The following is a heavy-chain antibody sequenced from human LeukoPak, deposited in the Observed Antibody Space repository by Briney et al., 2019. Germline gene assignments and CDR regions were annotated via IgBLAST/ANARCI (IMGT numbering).Heavy chain of an antibody. CDR1: GYTFTGYY. V-gene: IGHV1-2*02. J-gene: IGHJ4*02. D-gene: IGHD3-16*02. Sequence: GASVKVSCKASGYTFTGYYMHWVRQAPGQGLEWMGWINPNSGGTSYAQKFQGRVTMTRDTSISTAYMELSRLRSDDTAVYYCARDPGMITFGGVIEAPDYWGQGTLVTVSS. CDR3: ARDPGMITFGGVIEAPDY. CDR2: INPNSGGT.